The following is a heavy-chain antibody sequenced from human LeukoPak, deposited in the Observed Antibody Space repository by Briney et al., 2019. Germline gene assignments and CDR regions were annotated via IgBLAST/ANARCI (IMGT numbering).Heavy chain of an antibody. CDR1: GGSISSSSYY. CDR2: IYYSGST. D-gene: IGHD3-10*01. V-gene: IGHV4-39*01. Sequence: PSETLSLTCTVSGGSISSSSYYWGWIRQPPGKGLEWIGSIYYSGSTYYNPSLKSRVTISVDTSKNQFSLKLSSVTAADTAVYYCARQPWDYYGSGSYQWGFDPWGQGTLVTVSS. J-gene: IGHJ5*02. CDR3: ARQPWDYYGSGSYQWGFDP.